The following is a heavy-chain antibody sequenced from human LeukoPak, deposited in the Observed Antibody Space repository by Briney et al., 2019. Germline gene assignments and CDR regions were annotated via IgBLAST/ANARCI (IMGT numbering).Heavy chain of an antibody. Sequence: ASVKVSCKVSGYTLTELSMHWVRQAPGKGLEWMGGFDPEDGETIYAQKFRGRVTMTEDTSTDTAYMELSSLRSEDTAVYYCATDLRYGYYYYGMDVWGQGTTVTVSS. CDR2: FDPEDGET. CDR3: ATDLRYGYYYYGMDV. D-gene: IGHD3-16*02. V-gene: IGHV1-24*01. CDR1: GYTLTELS. J-gene: IGHJ6*02.